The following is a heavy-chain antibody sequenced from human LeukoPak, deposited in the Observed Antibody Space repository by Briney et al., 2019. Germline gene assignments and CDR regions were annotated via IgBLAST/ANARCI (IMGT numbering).Heavy chain of an antibody. Sequence: GGSLRLSCAASGFTFSSHWMHYIRQAPGKGLVWVSLISSDGSITTYADSVKGRFTISRDNAKNTLYLQMNSLRAEDTAVYYCERDNRNYMFDYRGQGILVTVSS. J-gene: IGHJ4*02. V-gene: IGHV3-74*01. CDR2: ISSDGSIT. D-gene: IGHD5-24*01. CDR3: ERDNRNYMFDY. CDR1: GFTFSSHW.